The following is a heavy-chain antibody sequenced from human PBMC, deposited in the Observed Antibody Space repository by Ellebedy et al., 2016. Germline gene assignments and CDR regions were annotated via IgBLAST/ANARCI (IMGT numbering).Heavy chain of an antibody. Sequence: GESLKISCAASGFTFSSSPMNWVRQAPGRGLEWVSSISSTSSHIFYTDSLKGRFTISRDNAKNSLYLQMNNLRAEDTAVYYCARDSDLMVRGEGGWFDPWGQGTLVTVSS. D-gene: IGHD3-10*01. CDR1: GFTFSSSP. V-gene: IGHV3-21*01. J-gene: IGHJ5*02. CDR2: ISSTSSHI. CDR3: ARDSDLMVRGEGGWFDP.